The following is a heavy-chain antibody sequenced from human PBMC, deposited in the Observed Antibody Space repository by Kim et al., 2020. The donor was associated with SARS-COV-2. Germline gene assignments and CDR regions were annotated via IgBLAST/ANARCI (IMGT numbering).Heavy chain of an antibody. CDR2: INHSGST. J-gene: IGHJ4*02. V-gene: IGHV4-34*01. CDR3: ARGSTVTTNYFDY. CDR1: GGSFSGYY. Sequence: SETLSLTCAVYGGSFSGYYWSWIRQPPGKGLEWIGEINHSGSTNYNPSLKSRVTISVDTSKNQFSLKLSSVTAADTAVYYCARGSTVTTNYFDYWGQGTLVTVSS. D-gene: IGHD4-17*01.